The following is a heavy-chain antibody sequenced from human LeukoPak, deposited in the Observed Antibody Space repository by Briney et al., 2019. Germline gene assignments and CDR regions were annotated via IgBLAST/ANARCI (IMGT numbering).Heavy chain of an antibody. CDR3: ASSLVVVAATPIDY. Sequence: GRSLRLSCAASGFTFSSYEMNWVRQAPGKGLEWVSYISSSGSTIYYADSVKGRFTISRDNAKNSLYLQMNSLRAEDTAVYYCASSLVVVAATPIDYWGQGTLVTVSS. D-gene: IGHD2-15*01. V-gene: IGHV3-48*03. CDR2: ISSSGSTI. CDR1: GFTFSSYE. J-gene: IGHJ4*02.